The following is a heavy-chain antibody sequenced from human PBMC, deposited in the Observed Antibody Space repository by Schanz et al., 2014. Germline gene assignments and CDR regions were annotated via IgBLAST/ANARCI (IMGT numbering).Heavy chain of an antibody. V-gene: IGHV3-23*01. CDR1: GFTFRNYA. D-gene: IGHD3-22*01. Sequence: VQLLESGGGLVQPGGSLKLSCSASGFTFRNYALSWVRQAPGKGLAWVSAISGSGGSTYYADSVKGRFTISRDNSNHTLYLQMNSLRAEDTAVYYCAKDHFGHYDSSGCSDCYYYGMDVWGQGTTVTVSS. CDR2: ISGSGGST. J-gene: IGHJ6*02. CDR3: AKDHFGHYDSSGCSDCYYYGMDV.